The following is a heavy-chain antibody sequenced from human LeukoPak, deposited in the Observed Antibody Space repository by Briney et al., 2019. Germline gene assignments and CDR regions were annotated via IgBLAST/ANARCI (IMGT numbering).Heavy chain of an antibody. CDR3: ARMGSSAGGMDV. D-gene: IGHD6-19*01. CDR2: ISSSSSYI. V-gene: IGHV3-21*01. Sequence: GGSLRLSCGASGFTFSSYSMNWVRQAPGKGLEWVSSISSSSSYIYYADSVKGRFTISRDNAKNSLYLQMNSLRAEDTAVYYCARMGSSAGGMDVWGQGTTVTVSS. J-gene: IGHJ6*02. CDR1: GFTFSSYS.